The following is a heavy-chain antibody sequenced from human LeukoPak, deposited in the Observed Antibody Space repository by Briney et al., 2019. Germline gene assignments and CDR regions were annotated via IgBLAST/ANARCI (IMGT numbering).Heavy chain of an antibody. CDR1: GGSISSSSYY. J-gene: IGHJ3*02. Sequence: SEPLSLTCTVSGGSISSSSYYWGWIRQPPGKGLEWIGSIYYSGSTYYNPSLKSRVTISVDTSKSQFSLKLSSVTAADTAVYYCAITGGPYYYDSSGYSIDPFDIWGQGAMVTVSS. V-gene: IGHV4-39*01. D-gene: IGHD3-22*01. CDR2: IYYSGST. CDR3: AITGGPYYYDSSGYSIDPFDI.